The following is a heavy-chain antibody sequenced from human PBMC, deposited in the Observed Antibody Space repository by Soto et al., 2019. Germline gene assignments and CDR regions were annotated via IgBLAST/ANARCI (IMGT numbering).Heavy chain of an antibody. Sequence: SVKVSCKASGYTFTGYYMHWVRQAPGQGLEWMGGIIPFFGTANYAQKFQGRVTITADESTSTAYMELSSLRSEDTAVYYCARGRRVRGVTAYYYYGMDVCGQGTTITVCS. D-gene: IGHD3-10*01. V-gene: IGHV1-69*13. J-gene: IGHJ6*02. CDR2: IIPFFGTA. CDR3: ARGRRVRGVTAYYYYGMDV. CDR1: GYTFTGYY.